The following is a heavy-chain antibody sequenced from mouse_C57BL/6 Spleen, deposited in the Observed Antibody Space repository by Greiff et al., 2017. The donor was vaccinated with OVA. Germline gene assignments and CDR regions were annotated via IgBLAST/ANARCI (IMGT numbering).Heavy chain of an antibody. J-gene: IGHJ3*01. CDR3: ARERYDYDFPWFAY. D-gene: IGHD2-4*01. CDR2: IYYSGTI. V-gene: IGHV3-5*01. CDR1: GISITTGNYR. Sequence: EVKLLESGPGLVKPSQTVFLTCTVTGISITTGNYRWSWIRQFPGNKLEWIGYIYYSGTITYNPSLTSRTTITRDTPKNQFFLEMNSLTAEDTATYYCARERYDYDFPWFAYWGQGTLVTVSA.